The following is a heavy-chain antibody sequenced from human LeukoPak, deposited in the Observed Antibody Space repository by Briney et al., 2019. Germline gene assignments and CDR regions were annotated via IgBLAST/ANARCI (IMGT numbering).Heavy chain of an antibody. D-gene: IGHD6-19*01. CDR2: ISSSSSYI. CDR1: GFTFSSYS. Sequence: GGSLRLSCAASGFTFSSYSMNWVRQAPGKGLEWVSSISSSSSYIYYADSVKGRFTTSRDNAKNSLSLQMNSLRAEDTALYYCAKDNGVRGEQWLHLDYWGQGSLVTVSS. CDR3: AKDNGVRGEQWLHLDY. V-gene: IGHV3-21*04. J-gene: IGHJ4*02.